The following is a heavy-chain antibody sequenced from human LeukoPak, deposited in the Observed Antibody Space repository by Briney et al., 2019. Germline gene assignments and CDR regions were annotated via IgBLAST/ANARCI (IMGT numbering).Heavy chain of an antibody. CDR2: ISGSGGST. CDR1: GFTFSSYA. CDR3: AKDRGAHVHFQH. D-gene: IGHD3-10*01. Sequence: GXXXRLXCAASGFTFSSYAMSWVRQAPGKGLEWVSAISGSGGSTYYADSVKGRFTISRDNSKNTLYPQMNSLRAEDTAVYYCAKDRGAHVHFQHWGQGTLITVSS. J-gene: IGHJ1*01. V-gene: IGHV3-23*01.